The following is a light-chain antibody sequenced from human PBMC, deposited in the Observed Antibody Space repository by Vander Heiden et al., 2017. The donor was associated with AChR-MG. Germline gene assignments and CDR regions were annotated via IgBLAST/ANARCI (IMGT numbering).Light chain of an antibody. V-gene: IGLV3-19*01. CDR1: SLRSYY. Sequence: SSELTQDPAVSVALGQTVRITCQGDSLRSYYANWYQQKPGQAPVIVIYGNNKRPSGIPDRFSGSTSGNTASLTITGAQAEDEADYYCNSRDSSGKHLVFGGGAKLTVL. CDR2: GNN. J-gene: IGLJ2*01. CDR3: NSRDSSGKHLV.